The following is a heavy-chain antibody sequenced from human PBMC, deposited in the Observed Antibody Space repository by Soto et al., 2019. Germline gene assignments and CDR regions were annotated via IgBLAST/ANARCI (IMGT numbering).Heavy chain of an antibody. CDR1: GYTFTSYG. Sequence: CASVKVSCKASGYTFTSYGISWVRQAPGQGLEWMGWISAYNGNTNYAQKLQGRVTMTTDTSTSTAYMELRSLRSDDTAVYYCARVRNSYGLGDWFDPWGQGTLVTVS. D-gene: IGHD5-18*01. J-gene: IGHJ5*02. CDR2: ISAYNGNT. CDR3: ARVRNSYGLGDWFDP. V-gene: IGHV1-18*01.